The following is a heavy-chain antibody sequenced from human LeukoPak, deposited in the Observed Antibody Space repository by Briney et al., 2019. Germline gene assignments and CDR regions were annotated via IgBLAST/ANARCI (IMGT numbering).Heavy chain of an antibody. J-gene: IGHJ2*01. CDR1: GGTFSSYA. V-gene: IGHV1-69*05. D-gene: IGHD2-2*01. Sequence: GASVKVSCKASGGTFSSYAISWVRHAPGQGLEWMGGIIPIFGTANYAQKFQGRVTITTDESTSTAYMELSSLRSEDTAVYYCARGRIIVVVPAAKPDWYFDLWGRGTLVTVSS. CDR2: IIPIFGTA. CDR3: ARGRIIVVVPAAKPDWYFDL.